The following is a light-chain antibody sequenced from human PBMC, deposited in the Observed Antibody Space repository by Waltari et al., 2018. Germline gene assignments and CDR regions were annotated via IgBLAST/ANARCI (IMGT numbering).Light chain of an antibody. CDR3: QQCYTFPYT. Sequence: DIVMTQSPDSLAVSLGERATINCKSSQSVLSSPYNKNYLGWYQQKPGQPPKLLNSWASTREYRVPDRFSGSGSGTDDTLTIIRLQAEDVAVYYCQQCYTFPYTFGQRNKLEIK. CDR2: WAS. CDR1: QSVLSSPYNKNY. J-gene: IGKJ2*01. V-gene: IGKV4-1*01.